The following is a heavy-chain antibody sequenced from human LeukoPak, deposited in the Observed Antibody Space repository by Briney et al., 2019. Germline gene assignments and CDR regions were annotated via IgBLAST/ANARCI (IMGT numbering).Heavy chain of an antibody. D-gene: IGHD4-17*01. J-gene: IGHJ5*02. V-gene: IGHV4-59*01. Sequence: SETLSLTCTVSGGSISSYYWSWIRQPPGKGLEWIGYIYYSGSTNYNPSLESRVTISVDTSKNQFSLKLSSVTAADTAVYYCATRSDYGDYLYWFDPWGQGTLVTVSS. CDR3: ATRSDYGDYLYWFDP. CDR1: GGSISSYY. CDR2: IYYSGST.